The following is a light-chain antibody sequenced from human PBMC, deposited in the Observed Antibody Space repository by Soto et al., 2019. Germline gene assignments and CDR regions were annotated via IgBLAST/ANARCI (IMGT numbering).Light chain of an antibody. Sequence: DIQMTQSPSSLSASVGDRVTITCRASQSIAYYLNWFQQKPGKAPKLLIYAASSLQSGVRSRFSGSGPGTDFTLTISSLQPEDFATYYCQQSSNSPMYTFGQGTKLYVK. CDR3: QQSSNSPMYT. CDR2: AAS. J-gene: IGKJ2*01. CDR1: QSIAYY. V-gene: IGKV1-39*01.